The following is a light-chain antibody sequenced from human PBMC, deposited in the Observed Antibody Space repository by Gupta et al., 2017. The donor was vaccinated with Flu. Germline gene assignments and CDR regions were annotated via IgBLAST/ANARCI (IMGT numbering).Light chain of an antibody. J-gene: IGKJ2*01. CDR1: QSISSY. V-gene: IGKV1-39*01. CDR2: AAS. Sequence: DIQMTQSPSSLSASVGDRVTITCRASQSISSYLNWYQQKPGKAPKLLIYAASSLQSGVPSRFSGSGSGTDFTLTISRLQPEDFATYYCQQRDSTPRNFGQGTKVDIK. CDR3: QQRDSTPRN.